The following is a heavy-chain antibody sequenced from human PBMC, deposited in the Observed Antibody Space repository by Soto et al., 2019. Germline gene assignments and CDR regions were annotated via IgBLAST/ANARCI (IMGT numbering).Heavy chain of an antibody. J-gene: IGHJ6*03. V-gene: IGHV3-33*01. CDR2: IWYDGSNK. Sequence: GGSLRLSCAASGFTFSSYGMHWVRQAPGKGLEWVAVIWYDGSNKYYADSVKGRFTISRDNSKNTLYLQMNSLRAEDTAVYYCARGVAVAGTFDYYYYMDVWGKGTTVTVSS. CDR1: GFTFSSYG. D-gene: IGHD6-19*01. CDR3: ARGVAVAGTFDYYYYMDV.